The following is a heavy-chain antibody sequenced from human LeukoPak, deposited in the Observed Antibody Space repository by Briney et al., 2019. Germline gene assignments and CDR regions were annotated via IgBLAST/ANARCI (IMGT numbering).Heavy chain of an antibody. Sequence: PGGSLRLSCAASGFTVSSNYMSWVRQAPGKGLEWVSVIYSGGSTYYADSVKGRFTISRDNSKNTLYLQMNSLRAEDTAVYYCARDRRVMGGSGSYDYYYGMDVWGQGTTVTVSS. J-gene: IGHJ6*02. CDR2: IYSGGST. D-gene: IGHD3-10*01. CDR1: GFTVSSNY. V-gene: IGHV3-66*01. CDR3: ARDRRVMGGSGSYDYYYGMDV.